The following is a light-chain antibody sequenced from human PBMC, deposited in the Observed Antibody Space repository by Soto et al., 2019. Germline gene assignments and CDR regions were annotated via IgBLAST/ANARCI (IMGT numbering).Light chain of an antibody. Sequence: QSVLTQPPSVSAAPGQKVTISCSGSSSNIGNNFVSWYQQLPGTAPKLLIYDNNKRPSGIPDRFSGSKSGTSATLGITGLQSGDEADYYCATWESSLSIGVFGGGTNVTVL. J-gene: IGLJ2*01. CDR3: ATWESSLSIGV. V-gene: IGLV1-51*01. CDR2: DNN. CDR1: SSNIGNNF.